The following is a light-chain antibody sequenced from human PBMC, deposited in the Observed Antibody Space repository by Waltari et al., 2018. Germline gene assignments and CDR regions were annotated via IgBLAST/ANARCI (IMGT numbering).Light chain of an antibody. CDR3: MQSIQLPRT. CDR2: EVS. J-gene: IGKJ1*01. V-gene: IGKV2D-29*01. CDR1: HSLLHSYGKTY. Sequence: DIVMTQTPLSLSVTPGQPASIPCTSSHSLLHSYGKTYLSWYLHTPGQPPQLLNYEVSNQFAGVRNRFSGSGSGTDFTLKISRVEAEDVGVYYCMQSIQLPRTFGQGTKVEIK.